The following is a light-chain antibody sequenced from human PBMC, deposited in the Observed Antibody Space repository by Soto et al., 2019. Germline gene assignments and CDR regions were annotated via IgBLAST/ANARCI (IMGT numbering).Light chain of an antibody. Sequence: EIVLTHSPSTLFSSATDTATLSFRASQSVSSNYLAWYQQKPGQAPRLLIYGASSRATGIPDRFSGSGSGTDFTLTISRLAPEDFAVYYCQQDGRSPRKFGEGTKVEIK. CDR2: GAS. CDR1: QSVSSNY. V-gene: IGKV3-20*01. CDR3: QQDGRSPRK. J-gene: IGKJ4*02.